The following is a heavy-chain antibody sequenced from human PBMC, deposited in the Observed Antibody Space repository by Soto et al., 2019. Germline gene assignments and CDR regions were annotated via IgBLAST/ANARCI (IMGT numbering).Heavy chain of an antibody. CDR3: ARSIAAAGTRGGYYYGMDV. CDR2: IIPIFGTA. CDR1: GGTFSSYA. J-gene: IGHJ6*02. V-gene: IGHV1-69*01. Sequence: QVQLVQSGAEVKKPGSSVKVSCKASGGTFSSYAISWVRQAPGQGLEWMGGIIPIFGTANYAQKFQGRVTITADESKSTTYMELSSLRSEDTAVYYCARSIAAAGTRGGYYYGMDVWGQGTTVTVSS. D-gene: IGHD6-13*01.